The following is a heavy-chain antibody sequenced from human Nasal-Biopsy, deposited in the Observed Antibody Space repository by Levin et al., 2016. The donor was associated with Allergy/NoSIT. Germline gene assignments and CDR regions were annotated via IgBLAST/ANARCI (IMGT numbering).Heavy chain of an antibody. J-gene: IGHJ4*02. Sequence: GGSLRLSCEASGFTFSNSGMYWVRQAPGKGLEWVALIAYDGSSTYYADSVKGRFTISRDNSKNTLYFQMNSLRAEDTAVYYCARGTYFFGSGSYVGGLDFWGQGTLVTVSS. V-gene: IGHV3-30*03. D-gene: IGHD3-10*01. CDR2: IAYDGSST. CDR1: GFTFSNSG. CDR3: ARGTYFFGSGSYVGGLDF.